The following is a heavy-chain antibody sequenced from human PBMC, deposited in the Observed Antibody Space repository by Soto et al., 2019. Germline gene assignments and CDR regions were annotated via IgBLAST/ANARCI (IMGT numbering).Heavy chain of an antibody. D-gene: IGHD2-2*01. J-gene: IGHJ4*02. CDR1: GFTFSSYA. CDR3: ARTICSSTSCYFDY. Sequence: GGSLRLSCAASGFTFSSYAMHWVRQAPGKGLEWVAVISYDGSNKYYADSVKGRFTISRDNSKNTLYLQMNSLRAEDTAVYYCARTICSSTSCYFDYWGQGTLVTVSS. V-gene: IGHV3-30-3*01. CDR2: ISYDGSNK.